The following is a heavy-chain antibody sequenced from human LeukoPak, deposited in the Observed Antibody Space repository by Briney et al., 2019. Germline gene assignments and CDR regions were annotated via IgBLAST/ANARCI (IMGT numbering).Heavy chain of an antibody. CDR3: AKDPYYYGSGSQPNFDY. J-gene: IGHJ4*02. Sequence: GGSLRLSCAASGFTFSSYAMSWVRQAPGKGLEWVSAISGSGGSTYYADSVKGRFTISRDNSKNTLYLQMNSLRAEDTAVYYCAKDPYYYGSGSQPNFDYWGQGTLSPSPQ. CDR2: ISGSGGST. V-gene: IGHV3-23*01. D-gene: IGHD3-10*01. CDR1: GFTFSSYA.